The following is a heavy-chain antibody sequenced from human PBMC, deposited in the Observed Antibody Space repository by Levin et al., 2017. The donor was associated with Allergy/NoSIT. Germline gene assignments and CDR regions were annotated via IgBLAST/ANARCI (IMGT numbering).Heavy chain of an antibody. D-gene: IGHD3-10*01. V-gene: IGHV3-74*01. J-gene: IGHJ4*02. Sequence: GESLKISCAASGFTFSSYWMHWVRQAPGKGLVWVSRINSDGSSTSYADSVKGRFTISRDNAKNTLYLQMNSLRAEDTAVYYCARDYYGSGSYPDYWGQGTLVTVSS. CDR3: ARDYYGSGSYPDY. CDR1: GFTFSSYW. CDR2: INSDGSST.